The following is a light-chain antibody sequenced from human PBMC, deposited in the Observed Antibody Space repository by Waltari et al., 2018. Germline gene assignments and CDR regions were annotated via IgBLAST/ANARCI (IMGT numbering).Light chain of an antibody. CDR1: QGISSN. Sequence: IQLTQSPSSLSASVGDRVTITCRASQGISSNLAWYQQKPGKAPKLLISAASTLQSGVPLRFGGSGSGTDFTLTISSLQPEDFATYYCQQLNSYPITFGQGTRLEIK. CDR2: AAS. V-gene: IGKV1-9*01. CDR3: QQLNSYPIT. J-gene: IGKJ5*01.